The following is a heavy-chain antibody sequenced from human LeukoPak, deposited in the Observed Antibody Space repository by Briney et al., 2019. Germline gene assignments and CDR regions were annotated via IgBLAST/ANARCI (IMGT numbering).Heavy chain of an antibody. CDR1: GGSISSCY. D-gene: IGHD6-19*01. CDR3: ARAIAVAGTDYYYYYYMDV. J-gene: IGHJ6*03. V-gene: IGHV4-4*07. Sequence: PSETLSLTCTVSGGSISSCYWSWIRQPAGKGLEWIGRIYTSGSTNYNPSLKSRVTMSVDTSKNQFSLKLSSVTAADTAVYYCARAIAVAGTDYYYYYYMDVWGKGTTVTVSS. CDR2: IYTSGST.